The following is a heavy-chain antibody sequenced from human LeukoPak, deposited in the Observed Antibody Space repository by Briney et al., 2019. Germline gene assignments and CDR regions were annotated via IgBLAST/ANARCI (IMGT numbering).Heavy chain of an antibody. D-gene: IGHD3-22*01. Sequence: ASVKVSCKASGYTFTSYGISWVRQAPGQGLEWMGWISAYNGNTNYAQKLQGRVTMTTDTSTSTAYMELRSLRSDDTAMYYCARGSQYYYDSSGPLGMDVWGQGTTVTVSS. V-gene: IGHV1-18*01. CDR3: ARGSQYYYDSSGPLGMDV. J-gene: IGHJ6*02. CDR2: ISAYNGNT. CDR1: GYTFTSYG.